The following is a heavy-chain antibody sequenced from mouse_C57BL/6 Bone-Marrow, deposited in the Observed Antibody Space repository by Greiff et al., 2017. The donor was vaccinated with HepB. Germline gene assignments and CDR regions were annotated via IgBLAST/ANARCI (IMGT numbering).Heavy chain of an antibody. V-gene: IGHV14-3*01. CDR1: GFNIKNTY. J-gene: IGHJ3*01. D-gene: IGHD2-10*01. CDR2: IDPANGNT. Sequence: VQLQQSVAELVRPGASVKLSCTASGFNIKNTYMHWVKQRPEQGLEWIGRIDPANGNTKYAPKFQGKATITADPPSNTAYLQLSSLTSGDNAIYYCASPPYYGNWGFAYGGQGTLVTVSA. CDR3: ASPPYYGNWGFAY.